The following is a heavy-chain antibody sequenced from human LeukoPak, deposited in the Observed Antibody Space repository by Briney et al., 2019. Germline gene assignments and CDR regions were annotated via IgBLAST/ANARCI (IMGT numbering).Heavy chain of an antibody. CDR3: ARDTRTSSTRPIDY. Sequence: GGSLRLSCAASGFTFNDYYMSWIRQAPGKGLEWVSYISSSGSTIYYADSVKGRFTISRDNAKNSLYLQMNSLRAEDTAVYYCARDTRTSSTRPIDYWGQGTLVTVSS. J-gene: IGHJ4*02. CDR1: GFTFNDYY. V-gene: IGHV3-11*04. CDR2: ISSSGSTI. D-gene: IGHD2-2*01.